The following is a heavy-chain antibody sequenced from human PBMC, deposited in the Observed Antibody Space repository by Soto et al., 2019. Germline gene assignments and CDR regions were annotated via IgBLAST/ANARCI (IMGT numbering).Heavy chain of an antibody. CDR1: GFGVANNY. J-gene: IGHJ4*02. CDR2: INTFGTT. V-gene: IGHV3-53*01. CDR3: ARGPSGYVDY. Sequence: PVGSLRLSCAVSGFGVANNYMTWVRQAPGRGLEWVSVINTFGTTHYADYVRGRFTISRDESKNIVFLQMSSLRGEDTAVYYCARGPSGYVDYWGQGTQVTVSS. D-gene: IGHD2-15*01.